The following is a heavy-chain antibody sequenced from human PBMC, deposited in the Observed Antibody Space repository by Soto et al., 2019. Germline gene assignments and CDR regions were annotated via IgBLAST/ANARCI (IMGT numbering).Heavy chain of an antibody. CDR3: AREDRSGYYSGHYYFDY. J-gene: IGHJ4*02. V-gene: IGHV4-30-2*01. Sequence: QLQLQESGSGLVKPSQTLSLTCAVSGGSISSGGYSWSWIRQPPGKGLEWIGYIYHSGSTYYNPSLKSRVTLPVDRSKNQFSLKLSSVTAADTAVYYCAREDRSGYYSGHYYFDYWGQGTLVTVSS. CDR2: IYHSGST. D-gene: IGHD3-22*01. CDR1: GGSISSGGYS.